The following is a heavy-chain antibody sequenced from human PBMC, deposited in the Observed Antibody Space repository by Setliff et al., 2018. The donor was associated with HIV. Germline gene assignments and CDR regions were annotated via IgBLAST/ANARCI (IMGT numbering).Heavy chain of an antibody. V-gene: IGHV4-34*01. CDR3: ARGGYWNTQQLVPVGMDV. D-gene: IGHD6-13*01. CDR1: GVSFSGYY. J-gene: IGHJ6*02. Sequence: SETLSLTCAVYGVSFSGYYWNWIRQTLGKVLEWIGEIDHSGSTNYNPSLKIRITISVDTSKNQFSLKLSSVTAADTAVYYCARGGYWNTQQLVPVGMDVWGQGTTVTVSS. CDR2: IDHSGST.